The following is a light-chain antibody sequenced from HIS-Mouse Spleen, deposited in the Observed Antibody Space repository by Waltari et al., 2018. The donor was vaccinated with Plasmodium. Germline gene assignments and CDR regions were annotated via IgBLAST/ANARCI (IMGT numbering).Light chain of an antibody. Sequence: QSALTQPASVSGSPGQPIPISFPGTTRDVGSYYLVSWYQQPPGKAPKLMIYEGSKRPSGVSNRFSGSKSGNTASLTISGLQAEDEADYYCCSYAGSSTYVFGTGTKVTVL. CDR3: CSYAGSSTYV. CDR1: TRDVGSYYL. V-gene: IGLV2-23*01. CDR2: EGS. J-gene: IGLJ1*01.